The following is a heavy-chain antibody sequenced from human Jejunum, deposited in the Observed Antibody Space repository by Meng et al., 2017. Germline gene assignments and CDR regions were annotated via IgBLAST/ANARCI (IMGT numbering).Heavy chain of an antibody. CDR3: ARVILYSGSYYFDF. D-gene: IGHD1-26*01. V-gene: IGHV4-61*01. Sequence: SETLSLTCTVSGDSVSSDNYYWSWIRQPPGQGLEWIGYVYYSGHTDYNPSLKRRVTISIDKSTNQFSLRLSSVTAADTAVYYCARVILYSGSYYFDFWGQGTLVT. CDR1: GDSVSSDNYY. CDR2: VYYSGHT. J-gene: IGHJ4*02.